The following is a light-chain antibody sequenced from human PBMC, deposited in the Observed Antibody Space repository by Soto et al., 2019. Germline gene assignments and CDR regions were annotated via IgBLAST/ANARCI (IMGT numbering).Light chain of an antibody. J-gene: IGKJ2*02. Sequence: IVLTQSPGTVSLSRGESATLSCRASQNVDSTYLAWYQQKPGQAPRLVIYGSTRRAPGVPDRFSGSGSGTDFTLTISRLDPEDFAVYFCQQYGGSTLCSFGPGTKVDIK. CDR1: QNVDSTY. CDR3: QQYGGSTLCS. V-gene: IGKV3-20*01. CDR2: GST.